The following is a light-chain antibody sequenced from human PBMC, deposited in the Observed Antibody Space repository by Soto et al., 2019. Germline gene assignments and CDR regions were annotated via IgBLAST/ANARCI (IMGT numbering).Light chain of an antibody. CDR2: YDS. Sequence: SYELTQPPSVSVAPGKTARITCGGNNIGSKSVHWYQQKPGQAPVLVIYYDSDRPSGIPEGFSGSNSGNTATLTIRRVEAGDEADYYCQVWDSSSDHVVFGGGTKLTVL. V-gene: IGLV3-21*04. J-gene: IGLJ2*01. CDR3: QVWDSSSDHVV. CDR1: NIGSKS.